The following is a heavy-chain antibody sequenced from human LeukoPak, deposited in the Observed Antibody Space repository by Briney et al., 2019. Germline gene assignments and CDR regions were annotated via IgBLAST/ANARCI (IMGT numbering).Heavy chain of an antibody. D-gene: IGHD6-13*01. J-gene: IGHJ5*02. CDR1: GGTFSSYA. V-gene: IGHV1-69*13. Sequence: SVKVPCKASGGTFSSYAISWVRQAPGQGLEWMGGIIPILGTANYAQKFQGRVTIAADESTSTAYMELSSLRSEDTAVYYCARGREAAAGTGNWFDPWGQGTLVTVSS. CDR2: IIPILGTA. CDR3: ARGREAAAGTGNWFDP.